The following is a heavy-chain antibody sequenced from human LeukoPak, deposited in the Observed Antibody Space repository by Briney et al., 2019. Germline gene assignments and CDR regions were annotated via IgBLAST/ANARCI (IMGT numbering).Heavy chain of an antibody. CDR2: INHSGST. D-gene: IGHD5-18*01. CDR1: GGSISGGGYY. J-gene: IGHJ3*02. Sequence: SETLSLTCTVSGGSISGGGYYWSWIRQPPGKGLEWIGEINHSGSTNYNPSLKSRVTISVDTSKNQFSLKLSSVTAADTAVYYCAGEYRGGGYSYGLHAFDIWGQGTMVTVSS. CDR3: AGEYRGGGYSYGLHAFDI. V-gene: IGHV4-39*07.